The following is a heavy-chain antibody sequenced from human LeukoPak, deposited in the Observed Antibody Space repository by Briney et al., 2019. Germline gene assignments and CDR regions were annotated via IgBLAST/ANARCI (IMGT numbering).Heavy chain of an antibody. CDR1: GFTFSSYA. D-gene: IGHD3-22*01. CDR2: ISYDGSNK. CDR3: ARDAHYYDSSGYYAYYFDY. Sequence: GRSLRLSCAASGFTFSSYAMHWVRQAPGKGLEWVAVISYDGSNKYYADSVKGRFTISRDNSKNTLYLQMNSLRAEDTAVYYCARDAHYYDSSGYYAYYFDYWGQGTLVTVSS. V-gene: IGHV3-30*04. J-gene: IGHJ4*02.